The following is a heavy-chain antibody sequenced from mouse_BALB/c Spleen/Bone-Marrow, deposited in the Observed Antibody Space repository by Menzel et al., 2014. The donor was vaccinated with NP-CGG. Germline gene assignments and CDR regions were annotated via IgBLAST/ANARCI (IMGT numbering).Heavy chain of an antibody. CDR1: GDSITSGY. Sequence: EVQLQQSGPSLVKPSQTLSLTCSVTGDSITSGYWNWIRKFPGNKLEYMGYITYSGNTYYNPSLISRISITRDTSKNQYYLQLNSVTTEDTATYYCTRDYYGPWGQGTTLTVSS. CDR3: TRDYYGP. J-gene: IGHJ2*01. D-gene: IGHD1-2*01. V-gene: IGHV3-8*02. CDR2: ITYSGNT.